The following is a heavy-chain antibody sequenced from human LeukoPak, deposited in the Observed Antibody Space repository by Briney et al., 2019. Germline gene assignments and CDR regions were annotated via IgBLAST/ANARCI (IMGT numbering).Heavy chain of an antibody. D-gene: IGHD5-18*01. CDR1: GYTFTSYG. Sequence: ASVKVSCKASGYTFTSYGISWVRQAPGQGLEWMGLISAYNGNTNYAQKLQGRVTMTTDTSTSTVYMELRSLRSDDTAVYYCARDIAADTAMVTKRVDYWGQGTLVTVSS. CDR2: ISAYNGNT. J-gene: IGHJ4*02. CDR3: ARDIAADTAMVTKRVDY. V-gene: IGHV1-18*01.